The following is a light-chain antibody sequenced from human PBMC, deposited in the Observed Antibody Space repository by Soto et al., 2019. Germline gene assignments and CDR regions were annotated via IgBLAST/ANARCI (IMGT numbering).Light chain of an antibody. Sequence: AIQMTQSPSSLSASVGDRVTITCRASQDIRNDLGWYQQKPGKTPKLLIFAASSLQSGVPSRFSGSGSGTDFTLTISNLQPEDFATYYCLQDFNYPWTFGQGTKVEIE. CDR3: LQDFNYPWT. V-gene: IGKV1-6*01. J-gene: IGKJ1*01. CDR2: AAS. CDR1: QDIRND.